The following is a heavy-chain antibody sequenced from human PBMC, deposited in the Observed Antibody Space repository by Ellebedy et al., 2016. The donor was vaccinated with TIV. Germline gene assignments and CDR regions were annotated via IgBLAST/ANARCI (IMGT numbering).Heavy chain of an antibody. CDR3: AAGNDYYESSGYPN. CDR1: GYTFTSYG. J-gene: IGHJ4*02. V-gene: IGHV1-18*01. D-gene: IGHD3-22*01. CDR2: ISAYNGDT. Sequence: AASVKVSCKASGYTFTSYGISWVRPAPGQGLEWMGWISAYNGDTNYAQKLQGRVTMTTDTSTSTAYMELSSLRSEDTAVYYCAAGNDYYESSGYPNWGQGTLVTVS.